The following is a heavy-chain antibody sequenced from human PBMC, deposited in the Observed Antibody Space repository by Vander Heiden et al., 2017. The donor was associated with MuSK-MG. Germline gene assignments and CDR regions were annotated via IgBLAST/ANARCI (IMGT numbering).Heavy chain of an antibody. J-gene: IGHJ4*02. CDR3: AKSQAWFGELDY. V-gene: IGHV3-43*02. Sequence: EVQLVESGGGVVQPGGSLRLSCAASGFIFDDYAMHWVRQAPGKGLEWVSLISGDGGSTDDADSVKGRFTISRDNSKNYLYLQMNSLRTEDTALYYCAKSQAWFGELDYWGQGNLVTVSS. CDR2: ISGDGGST. D-gene: IGHD3-10*01. CDR1: GFIFDDYA.